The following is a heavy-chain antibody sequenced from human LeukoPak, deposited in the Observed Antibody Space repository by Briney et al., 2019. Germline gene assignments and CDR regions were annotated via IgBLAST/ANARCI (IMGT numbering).Heavy chain of an antibody. D-gene: IGHD4-11*01. J-gene: IGHJ4*02. Sequence: ASVKVSCKASGYAFTSYHIHWMRQAPGQGLGWMGIIIPSSGSTTYAQQFQGRVTMTRDTSTSTVYMELSSLTSGDTAVYFCARSDYNDYRGLGFWGQGTLVTVSP. CDR1: GYAFTSYH. V-gene: IGHV1-46*01. CDR3: ARSDYNDYRGLGF. CDR2: IIPSSGST.